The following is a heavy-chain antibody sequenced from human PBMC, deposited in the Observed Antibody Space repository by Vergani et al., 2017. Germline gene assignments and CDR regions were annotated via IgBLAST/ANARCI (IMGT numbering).Heavy chain of an antibody. D-gene: IGHD1-26*01. Sequence: EVQLVESGGGLVQPGGSLRLSCAASGFTFSTYEMNWVRHAPGRGLEWVSYISRSGSTIYYADSVKGRFTISRDNARNSLYLQMNSLRAEDTAVYYCAKDRASGVWGQGTMVTVSS. V-gene: IGHV3-48*03. CDR2: ISRSGSTI. J-gene: IGHJ3*01. CDR1: GFTFSTYE. CDR3: AKDRASGV.